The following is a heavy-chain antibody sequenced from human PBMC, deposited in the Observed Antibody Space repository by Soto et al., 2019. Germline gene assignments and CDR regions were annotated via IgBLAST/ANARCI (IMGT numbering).Heavy chain of an antibody. Sequence: QVQLVQSGAEVKKPGASVKVSCKASGYTFTGYYMHWVRQAPGQGLEWMGWINPNSGGTNYAQKFQGRVTMTRDTPISTAYMELSRLRSDDTAVYYCARHNLNSYYYYGMDVWGQGTTVTVSS. CDR2: INPNSGGT. V-gene: IGHV1-2*02. D-gene: IGHD1-7*01. CDR1: GYTFTGYY. CDR3: ARHNLNSYYYYGMDV. J-gene: IGHJ6*02.